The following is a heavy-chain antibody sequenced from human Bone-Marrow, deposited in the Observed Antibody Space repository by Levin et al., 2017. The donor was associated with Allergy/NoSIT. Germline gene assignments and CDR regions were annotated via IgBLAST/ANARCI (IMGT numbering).Heavy chain of an antibody. CDR1: GGSFTNST. CDR3: AGGDFISRRWHHHGMDV. CDR2: IIPVFGTP. J-gene: IGHJ6*02. D-gene: IGHD2-21*01. V-gene: IGHV1-69*13. Sequence: EASVKVSCKASGGSFTNSTICWVRQAPGQGPEWLGGIIPVFGTPTYAQKFQGRVTVTADESTMTTYMEMSGLTSEDTAVYYCAGGDFISRRWHHHGMDVWGQGTTVIVS.